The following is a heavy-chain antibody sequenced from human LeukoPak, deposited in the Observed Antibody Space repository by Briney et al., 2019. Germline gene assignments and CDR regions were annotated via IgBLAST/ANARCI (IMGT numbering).Heavy chain of an antibody. V-gene: IGHV1-18*01. Sequence: ASVKVSCKTSGYSENFYGITWVRQVAGQGLEWMGWISAQHGQTEYAPNSQDRVTMTTDTSTNTAYMELRSPRSDDTAVYYCAGSLGYCTSNVCYLKYWGQGTLVTVSS. CDR3: AGSLGYCTSNVCYLKY. D-gene: IGHD2-8*01. CDR1: GYSENFYG. CDR2: ISAQHGQT. J-gene: IGHJ4*02.